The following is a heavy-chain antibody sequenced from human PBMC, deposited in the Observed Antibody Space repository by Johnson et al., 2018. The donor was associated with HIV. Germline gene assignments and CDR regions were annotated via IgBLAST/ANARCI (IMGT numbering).Heavy chain of an antibody. J-gene: IGHJ3*02. D-gene: IGHD3-10*01. V-gene: IGHV3-30*04. CDR3: AKDVEFNGAFDI. CDR1: GFTFSSYA. Sequence: QVQLVESGGGVVQPGRSLRLSCAASGFTFSSYAMHWVRQAPGKGLEWVAVISYDGSNKYYADSVKGRFTISRDNSKNTLYLQMNSLRDEDTAVYYCAKDVEFNGAFDIWGQGTMVTVSS. CDR2: ISYDGSNK.